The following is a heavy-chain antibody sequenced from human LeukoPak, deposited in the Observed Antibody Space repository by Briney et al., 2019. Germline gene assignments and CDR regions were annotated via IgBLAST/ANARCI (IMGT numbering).Heavy chain of an antibody. Sequence: GGSLRLSCAASGFTFSSYGMHWVRQAPGKGLEGVAVISYDGSNKYYAESVKGRFTISRDNSKNTLYLQMNSLRAEHTAVYYCAKDLLYGDYPSSGMDVWGQGTTVTVSS. CDR2: ISYDGSNK. J-gene: IGHJ6*02. CDR3: AKDLLYGDYPSSGMDV. D-gene: IGHD4-17*01. CDR1: GFTFSSYG. V-gene: IGHV3-30*18.